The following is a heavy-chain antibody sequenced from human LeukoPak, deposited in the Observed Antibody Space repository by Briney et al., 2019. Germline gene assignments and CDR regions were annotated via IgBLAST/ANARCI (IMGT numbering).Heavy chain of an antibody. V-gene: IGHV4-4*02. CDR3: ARAGGDPSAAGTVDY. J-gene: IGHJ4*02. CDR2: IYHSGST. Sequence: SGTLSLTCAVSGGSISSSNWWSWVRQPPGKGLEWIGEIYHSGSTNYNPSLKSRVTISVDKSKNQFSLKLSSVTAADTAVYYCARAGGDPSAAGTVDYWGQGTLVTVSS. D-gene: IGHD6-13*01. CDR1: GGSISSSNW.